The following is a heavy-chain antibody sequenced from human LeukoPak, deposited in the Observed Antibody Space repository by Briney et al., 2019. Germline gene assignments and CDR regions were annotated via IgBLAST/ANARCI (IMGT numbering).Heavy chain of an antibody. CDR2: IIPILGIA. D-gene: IGHD5-18*01. CDR1: GGTFSSYT. J-gene: IGHJ4*02. CDR3: ARVNGYSYGSMYYFDY. V-gene: IGHV1-69*02. Sequence: ASVKVSCKASGGTFSSYTISWVRQAPGQGLGWMGRIIPILGIANYAQKFQGRVTITADKSTSTAYMELSSLRSEDTAVYYCARVNGYSYGSMYYFDYWGQGTLVTVSS.